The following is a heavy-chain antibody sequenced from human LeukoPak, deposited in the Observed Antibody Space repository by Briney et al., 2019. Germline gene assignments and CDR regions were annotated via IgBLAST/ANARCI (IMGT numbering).Heavy chain of an antibody. V-gene: IGHV3-30*02. CDR2: IRYDGNNK. CDR1: GFTFSSYG. CDR3: AKDYDFWSGRLDY. D-gene: IGHD3-3*01. J-gene: IGHJ4*02. Sequence: GGSLRLSCAASGFTFSSYGMHWVRQAPGKGLEWVAFIRYDGNNKYYADSVKGRFTISRDNSKNTLYLQMNSPRAEDTAVYYCAKDYDFWSGRLDYLGQGTLVTVSS.